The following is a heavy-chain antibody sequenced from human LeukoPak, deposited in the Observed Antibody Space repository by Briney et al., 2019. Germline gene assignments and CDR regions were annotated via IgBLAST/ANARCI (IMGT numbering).Heavy chain of an antibody. Sequence: GSLRLSCAASGNYWMHWVRQAPGKGLVWVSHINSDGSWTSYADSVKGRFTIPKDNAKNTVYLQMNNLRAEDTAVYYCVSFYETYWGRGILVTVSS. V-gene: IGHV3-74*01. J-gene: IGHJ4*02. CDR2: INSDGSWT. CDR3: VSFYETY. CDR1: GNYW. D-gene: IGHD2-2*01.